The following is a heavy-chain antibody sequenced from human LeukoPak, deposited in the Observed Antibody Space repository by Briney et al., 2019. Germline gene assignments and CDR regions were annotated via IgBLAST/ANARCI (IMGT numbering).Heavy chain of an antibody. CDR1: GYTFTSHY. D-gene: IGHD6-19*01. CDR3: ARAQGYSSSDDAFDI. Sequence: GASVKVSCKASGYTFTSHYMNWVRQAPGQGLEWMGIINPSGGSTSYAQKFQGRVTMTRDTSTSTVYMELSSLRSEDTAVYYCARAQGYSSSDDAFDIWGQGTMVTVSS. CDR2: INPSGGST. J-gene: IGHJ3*02. V-gene: IGHV1-46*01.